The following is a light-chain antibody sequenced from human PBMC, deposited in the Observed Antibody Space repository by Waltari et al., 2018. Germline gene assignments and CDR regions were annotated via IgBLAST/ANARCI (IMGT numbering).Light chain of an antibody. CDR3: QNHERLPAT. V-gene: IGKV3-20*01. J-gene: IGKJ1*01. CDR2: AAS. CDR1: QSVSKY. Sequence: EVVLTQSPGTLSLSPGERATLSCRASQSVSKYLAWYQQRPGQAPRLLIYAASTRAIGIPDRFSGSGSGTDFSLTISRLEPEDFAVYYCQNHERLPATFGQGTKVEIK.